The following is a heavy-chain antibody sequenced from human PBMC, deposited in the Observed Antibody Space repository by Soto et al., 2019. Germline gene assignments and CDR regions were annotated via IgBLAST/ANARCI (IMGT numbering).Heavy chain of an antibody. J-gene: IGHJ4*02. CDR3: ARGYYGSGSYYLFDY. CDR2: IYYSGST. V-gene: IGHV4-61*01. CDR1: GGSVSSGSYY. Sequence: PSETLSLTCTVSGGSVSSGSYYWSWIRQPPGKGLEWIGYIYYSGSTNYNPSLKSRVTISVDTSKNQFSLKLSSVTAADTAVYYCARGYYGSGSYYLFDYWGQGTLVTVSS. D-gene: IGHD3-10*01.